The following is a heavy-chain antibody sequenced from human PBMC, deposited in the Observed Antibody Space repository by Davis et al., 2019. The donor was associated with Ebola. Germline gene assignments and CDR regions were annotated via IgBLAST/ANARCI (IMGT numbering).Heavy chain of an antibody. V-gene: IGHV4-59*01. CDR2: IYYSGST. CDR1: GGSISSYY. J-gene: IGHJ4*02. D-gene: IGHD3-22*01. CDR3: ARVRSNYYDSSGYYYIEPIIDY. Sequence: SETLSLTCTVSGGSISSYYWSWIRQPPGKGLEWIGYIYYSGSTNYNPSLKSRVTISVDTSKNQFSLKLSSVTAADTAVYYCARVRSNYYDSSGYYYIEPIIDYWGQGTLVTVSS.